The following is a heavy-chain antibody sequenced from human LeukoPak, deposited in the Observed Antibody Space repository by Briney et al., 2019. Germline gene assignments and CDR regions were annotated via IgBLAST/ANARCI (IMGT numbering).Heavy chain of an antibody. D-gene: IGHD3-22*01. CDR1: GYTFTGYY. Sequence: ASVKVSCKASGYTFTGYYMHWVRQAPGQGLEWMGWINPNSGGANYAQKFQGRVTMTRDTSISTAYMELSRLRSDDTAVYYCARDPPETPPIDSSGYLPGYWGQGTLVTVSS. CDR2: INPNSGGA. V-gene: IGHV1-2*02. CDR3: ARDPPETPPIDSSGYLPGY. J-gene: IGHJ4*02.